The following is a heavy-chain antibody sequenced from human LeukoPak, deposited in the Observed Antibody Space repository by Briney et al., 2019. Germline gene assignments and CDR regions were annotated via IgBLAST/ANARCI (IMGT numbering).Heavy chain of an antibody. CDR2: INPNSGGT. V-gene: IGHV1-2*03. CDR3: ARGRWEDSYSLDY. CDR1: GYTFTGYY. Sequence: LGASVKVSCKTSGYTFTGYYIHWVRQAPGQGLEWMGWINPNSGGTNYAQKFQGRVTMTRDTSISTAYMELSRLRSDDTAVYYCARGRWEDSYSLDYWGQGTLVTVSS. D-gene: IGHD4-11*01. J-gene: IGHJ4*02.